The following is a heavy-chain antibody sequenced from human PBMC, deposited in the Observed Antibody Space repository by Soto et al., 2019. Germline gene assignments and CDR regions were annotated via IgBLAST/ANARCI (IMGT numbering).Heavy chain of an antibody. CDR2: ISGSGGST. J-gene: IGHJ3*02. CDR3: ASEYDYRGTHAFDI. Sequence: EVQVLESGGGLVQPGGSLRLSCAVSGFTFSTYAMNWVRQAPGKGLEWVSSISGSGGSTYYADSVKGRFTISRDNSKNTLYLQVNSLRAEDTAVYYCASEYDYRGTHAFDIWGQGTMVTVSS. D-gene: IGHD3-16*01. V-gene: IGHV3-23*01. CDR1: GFTFSTYA.